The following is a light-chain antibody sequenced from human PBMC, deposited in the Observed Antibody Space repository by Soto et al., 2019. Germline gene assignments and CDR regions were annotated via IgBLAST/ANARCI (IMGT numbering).Light chain of an antibody. CDR3: HQRQSWPRT. V-gene: IGKV3-11*01. J-gene: IGKJ1*01. Sequence: EIVLTQSPATLSVSPGERCTLSCRASQSVSSYLAWYQQKPGQAPRLLIYDASNRATGIPARFSASGSGTDFTLTISDVQPEDFALYYCHQRQSWPRTFGQGTKVDIK. CDR2: DAS. CDR1: QSVSSY.